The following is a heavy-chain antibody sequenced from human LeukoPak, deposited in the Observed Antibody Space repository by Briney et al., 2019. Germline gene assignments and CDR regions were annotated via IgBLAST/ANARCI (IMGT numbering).Heavy chain of an antibody. D-gene: IGHD3-10*01. J-gene: IGHJ5*02. CDR3: AKAYYGSGSPLDWFDP. CDR1: GFAFSSYG. Sequence: GGSLRLSCAASGFAFSSYGMHWVRQAPGKGLEWVAIISYDGSKKYYGDSVKGRFTISRDNSKNTLYLQMNSLRAEDTAVYYCAKAYYGSGSPLDWFDPWGQGTLVTVSS. CDR2: ISYDGSKK. V-gene: IGHV3-30*18.